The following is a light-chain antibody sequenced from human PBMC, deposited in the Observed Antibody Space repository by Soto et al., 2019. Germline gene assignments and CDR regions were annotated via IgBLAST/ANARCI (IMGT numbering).Light chain of an antibody. V-gene: IGKV3-20*01. Sequence: IVLTQSPGTLSLSPGERATLSCRASQSVSSSYLARYPQKPGQAPRLLLYGASRRATGIPDRFSGSGSGTDFTLTISRLEPEDFAVYYCQQYGSSPLSFGGGTTVEIK. CDR2: GAS. CDR3: QQYGSSPLS. J-gene: IGKJ4*01. CDR1: QSVSSSY.